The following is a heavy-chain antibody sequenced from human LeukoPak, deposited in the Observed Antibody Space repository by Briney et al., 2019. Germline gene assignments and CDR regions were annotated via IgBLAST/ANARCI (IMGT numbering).Heavy chain of an antibody. CDR2: ISSSSSTI. CDR3: ARVKDWYYYDSRFDY. Sequence: GGSLRLSCAASGFTFSSYSMNWVRQAPGKGLEWVSYISSSSSTIYYADSVRGRFTISRDNAKNSLYLQMNSLRAEDTAVYYCARVKDWYYYDSRFDYWDQGTLVTVSS. D-gene: IGHD3-22*01. CDR1: GFTFSSYS. V-gene: IGHV3-48*01. J-gene: IGHJ4*02.